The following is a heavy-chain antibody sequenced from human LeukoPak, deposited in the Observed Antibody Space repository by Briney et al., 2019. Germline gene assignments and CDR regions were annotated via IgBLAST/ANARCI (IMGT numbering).Heavy chain of an antibody. CDR1: GGSISSYY. J-gene: IGHJ4*02. CDR3: ARGRGYYDSSGYPPHFDY. CDR2: IYYSGST. D-gene: IGHD3-22*01. V-gene: IGHV4-59*01. Sequence: SETLSLTCTVSGGSISSYYWSWIRQPPGKGLEWIGYIYYSGSTNYNPSLKSRVTISVDTSKNQFSLKLSSVTAADTAVYYCARGRGYYDSSGYPPHFDYWGQGTLVTVSS.